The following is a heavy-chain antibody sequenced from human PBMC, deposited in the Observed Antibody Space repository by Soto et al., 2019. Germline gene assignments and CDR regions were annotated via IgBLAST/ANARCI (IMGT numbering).Heavy chain of an antibody. Sequence: GGSLRLSCAASGFTFGDYGMSWVRQAPGKGLEWVSGINWNGGNTNYADSVKGRFTISRDKAKNSLYLQMNSLRADDTALYYCARDGGADDAFDIWGQGTMVTVSS. CDR2: INWNGGNT. CDR3: ARDGGADDAFDI. J-gene: IGHJ3*02. V-gene: IGHV3-20*04. D-gene: IGHD3-16*01. CDR1: GFTFGDYG.